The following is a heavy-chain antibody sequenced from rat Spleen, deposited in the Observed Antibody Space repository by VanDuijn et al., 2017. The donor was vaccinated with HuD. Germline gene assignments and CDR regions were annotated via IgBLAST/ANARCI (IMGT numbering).Heavy chain of an antibody. D-gene: IGHD1-2*01. J-gene: IGHJ4*01. CDR3: TRMVFITIAARSTDVMDA. V-gene: IGHV5-31*01. CDR1: GFTFNNYW. Sequence: EVQLVESGGGLVQPGRSLKLSCVASGFTFNNYWMTWIRQAPGKGLEWVASITNTGGSTYYPDSVKGRFTISRDNAKSTLYLQMNSLRSEDTATYYCTRMVFITIAARSTDVMDAWGQGASVTVSS. CDR2: ITNTGGST.